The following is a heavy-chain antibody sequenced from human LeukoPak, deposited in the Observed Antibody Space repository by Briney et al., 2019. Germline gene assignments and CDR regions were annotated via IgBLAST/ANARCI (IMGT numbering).Heavy chain of an antibody. D-gene: IGHD3-22*01. Sequence: GGSLRLSCAASGFTFSSYAMSWVRQAPGKGLEWVSAISGSGGSTYYADSVKGRFTISRDNSKNTLYLQMNSLRAEDTAVYYCAKDLENYYDSSGDYWGHGTLVTVSS. CDR2: ISGSGGST. CDR3: AKDLENYYDSSGDY. CDR1: GFTFSSYA. J-gene: IGHJ4*01. V-gene: IGHV3-23*01.